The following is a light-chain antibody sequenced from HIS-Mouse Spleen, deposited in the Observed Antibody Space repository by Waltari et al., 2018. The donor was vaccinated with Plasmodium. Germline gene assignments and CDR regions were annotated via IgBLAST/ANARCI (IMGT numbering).Light chain of an antibody. CDR3: QQYNNWSFT. V-gene: IGKV3-15*01. Sequence: EIVMTQSPATLSVSPGERATLSCRASQSVSSNLAWYQQKPGQAPRLLIYGASTRATGIPGRFSGSGSGTEITLTISSLQSEDLAVYYCQQYNNWSFTFGPGTKVDIK. J-gene: IGKJ3*01. CDR2: GAS. CDR1: QSVSSN.